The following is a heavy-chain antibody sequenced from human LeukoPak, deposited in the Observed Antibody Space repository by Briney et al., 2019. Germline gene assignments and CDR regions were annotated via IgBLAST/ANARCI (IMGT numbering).Heavy chain of an antibody. V-gene: IGHV4-61*02. J-gene: IGHJ4*02. D-gene: IGHD2-21*02. Sequence: SETLSLTCTVSGGSISSGSYYWSWIRQPAGKGLEWIGRIYTSGITIYKSSLESRVTISIDTSKNRFSLKLNSVTASDTAVYYCARLVDRLMFDYWGQGTQVTVSS. CDR1: GGSISSGSYY. CDR3: ARLVDRLMFDY. CDR2: IYTSGIT.